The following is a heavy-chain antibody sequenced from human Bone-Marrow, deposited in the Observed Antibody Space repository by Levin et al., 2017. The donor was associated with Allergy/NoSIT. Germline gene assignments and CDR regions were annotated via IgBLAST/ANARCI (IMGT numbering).Heavy chain of an antibody. CDR1: GASISSTNW. CDR3: ARGFGDSSFGLNY. D-gene: IGHD4-17*01. Sequence: SETLSLTCAVSGASISSTNWWTWVRQPPGKGLEWIGEIYYSGTTNYNPSLKSRVTISMDKSKNQFSLNLISVTAADTATYYCARGFGDSSFGLNYWGQGTLVTVSS. CDR2: IYYSGTT. V-gene: IGHV4-4*02. J-gene: IGHJ4*02.